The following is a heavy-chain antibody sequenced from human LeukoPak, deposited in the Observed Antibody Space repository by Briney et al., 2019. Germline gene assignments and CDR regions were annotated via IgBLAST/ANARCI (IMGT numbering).Heavy chain of an antibody. Sequence: PGGSLRLSCVASGLTFSSFAMTWVRQAPGKGLEWVSYITSSSSAISYADSVKGRFTISRDNAKNSLYLQMNSLRVEDTAVYYCARGGIEILFDYWGQGTLVTVSS. CDR3: ARGGIEILFDY. CDR1: GLTFSSFA. CDR2: ITSSSSAI. V-gene: IGHV3-48*04. D-gene: IGHD3-10*01. J-gene: IGHJ4*02.